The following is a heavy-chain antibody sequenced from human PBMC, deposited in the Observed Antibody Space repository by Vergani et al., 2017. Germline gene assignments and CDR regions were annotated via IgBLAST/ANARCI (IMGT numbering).Heavy chain of an antibody. V-gene: IGHV3-48*03. CDR1: GFTFSSYE. J-gene: IGHJ4*02. CDR3: ARDFSRLYSSGAFDY. CDR2: ISSSGSTI. D-gene: IGHD6-19*01. Sequence: EVQLVESGGGLVQPGGSLRLSCAASGFTFSSYEMNWVRQAPGKGLEWVSYISSSGSTIYYADSVKGRFTISRDNAKNSLYLQMNDLRAEDTAVYYCARDFSRLYSSGAFDYWGQGTLVTVSS.